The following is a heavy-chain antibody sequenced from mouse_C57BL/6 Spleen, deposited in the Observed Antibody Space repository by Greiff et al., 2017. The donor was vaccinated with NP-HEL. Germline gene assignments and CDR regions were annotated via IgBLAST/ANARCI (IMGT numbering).Heavy chain of an antibody. CDR2: IDPYDSYT. CDR1: GYTFTSYW. CDR3: ARRDYISSYRWYFEV. J-gene: IGHJ1*01. Sequence: VQLQQSGAEPVMPGVSVKLSCKASGYTFTSYWMHWVKQRPGQGLEWIGEIDPYDSYTNANQKFKGKSTLTVDKASSTAYMQLSSLTSEDSAVYYLARRDYISSYRWYFEVWGAGSTVSVTS. D-gene: IGHD1-1*01. V-gene: IGHV1-69*01.